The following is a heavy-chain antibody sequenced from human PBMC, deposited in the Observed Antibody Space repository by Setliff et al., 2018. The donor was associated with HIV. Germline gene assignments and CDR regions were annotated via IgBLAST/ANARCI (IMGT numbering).Heavy chain of an antibody. CDR1: GFTLSSTY. CDR3: ARVRILGVVTNFDP. CDR2: IYGSGDT. J-gene: IGHJ5*02. V-gene: IGHV3-66*02. Sequence: PGGSLRLSCAASGFTLSSTYMAWVRQAPGKGLEWVSTIYGSGDTYHADSVKGRFTLSRDTSKNTMYLQMNSLRREDTAVYYCARVRILGVVTNFDPWGQGTLVTVSS. D-gene: IGHD3-3*01.